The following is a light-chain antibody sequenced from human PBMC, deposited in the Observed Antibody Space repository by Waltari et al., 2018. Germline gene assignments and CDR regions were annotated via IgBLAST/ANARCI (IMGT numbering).Light chain of an antibody. V-gene: IGKV3D-20*02. CDR1: PHVSSSY. Sequence: EIVLPQSPGTLSLSPGERATLSCGATPHVSSSYLAWYQQRPGQAPRLLIFDASKRATGIPARFSGSGSGTDFTLTISSLEPEDFAIYYCQQRGHWLTFGGGTKVEIK. CDR3: QQRGHWLT. J-gene: IGKJ4*01. CDR2: DAS.